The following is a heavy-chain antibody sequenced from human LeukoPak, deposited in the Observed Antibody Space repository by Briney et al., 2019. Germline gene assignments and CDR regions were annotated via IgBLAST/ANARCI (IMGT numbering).Heavy chain of an antibody. CDR2: INPDGNKK. D-gene: IGHD6-13*01. Sequence: GGSLRLSCAVSGLTFSSSWMDWVRQAPGKGLEWVASINPDGNKKYSADSVKGRFTISRDNSKNTLYLQMNSLRAEDTAVYYCAKDSSSSQDYWGQGTLVTVSS. J-gene: IGHJ4*02. CDR1: GLTFSSSW. CDR3: AKDSSSSQDY. V-gene: IGHV3-7*01.